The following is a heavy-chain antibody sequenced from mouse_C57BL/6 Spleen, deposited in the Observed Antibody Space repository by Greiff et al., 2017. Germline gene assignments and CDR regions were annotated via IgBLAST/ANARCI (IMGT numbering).Heavy chain of an antibody. D-gene: IGHD1-1*01. CDR2: IWSGGST. Sequence: VQLQQSGPGLVQPSQSLSITCTVSGFSLTSYGVHWVRQSPGKGLEWLGVIWSGGSTDYNAAFISRLSISKDNSKSQVFFKMNRLQADDTAIYYCARNMGNYYGLYFDYWGQGTTLTVSS. CDR3: ARNMGNYYGLYFDY. V-gene: IGHV2-2*01. CDR1: GFSLTSYG. J-gene: IGHJ2*01.